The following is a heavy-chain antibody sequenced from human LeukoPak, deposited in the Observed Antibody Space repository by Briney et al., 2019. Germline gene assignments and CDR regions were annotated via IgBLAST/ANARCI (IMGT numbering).Heavy chain of an antibody. Sequence: GGSLRLSCAASGFTFSSYSMNWVRQAPGKGLEWVSYISSSSSTIYYADSVKGRFTISRDNAKNSLYLQMNSLRAEDTAVHYCAREGSLTYWGQGTLVTVSS. J-gene: IGHJ4*02. V-gene: IGHV3-48*01. CDR2: ISSSSSTI. CDR1: GFTFSSYS. CDR3: AREGSLTY.